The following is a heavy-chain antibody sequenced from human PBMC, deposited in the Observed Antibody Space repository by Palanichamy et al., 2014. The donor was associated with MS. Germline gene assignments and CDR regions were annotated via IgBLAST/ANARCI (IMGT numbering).Heavy chain of an antibody. J-gene: IGHJ6*02. CDR3: ARDYGSGSYYPSYYYYYGMDV. V-gene: IGHV3-74*01. Sequence: EVQLVESGGGLVQPGGSLRLSCAASGFTFSSYWMHWVRQAPGKGLVWVSRINSDGSSTSYADSVKGRFTISRDNAKNTLYLQMNSLRAEDTAVYYCARDYGSGSYYPSYYYYYGMDVWGQGTTVTVSS. CDR2: INSDGSST. CDR1: GFTFSSYW. D-gene: IGHD3-10*01.